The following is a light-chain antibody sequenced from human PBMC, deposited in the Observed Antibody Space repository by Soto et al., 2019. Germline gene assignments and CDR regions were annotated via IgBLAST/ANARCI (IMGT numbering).Light chain of an antibody. CDR3: QQSYTQWT. V-gene: IGKV1-39*01. CDR2: AAS. CDR1: QNIGNY. J-gene: IGKJ1*01. Sequence: IQMTQSPSSLSASVGDRVTITCRASQNIGNYLNWYHQKPGKAPKLLIFAASSLQSGVPSRYSGSGSGTDFTLTISSLQPEDFATYYCQQSYTQWTFGQGTKVEIK.